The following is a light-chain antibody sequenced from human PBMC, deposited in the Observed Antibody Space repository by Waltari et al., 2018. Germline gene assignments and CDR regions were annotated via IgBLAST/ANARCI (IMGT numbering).Light chain of an antibody. Sequence: EIVMTQSPATLSVSPGERATLSCRASQSVSSNLAWYQQKPGQAPRLLIYGASTRATGIPARFSGSWSGTEFTLTISSLQSEDFAVYYCQQYNNWPITFGGGTKVEIK. CDR1: QSVSSN. CDR2: GAS. CDR3: QQYNNWPIT. V-gene: IGKV3-15*01. J-gene: IGKJ4*01.